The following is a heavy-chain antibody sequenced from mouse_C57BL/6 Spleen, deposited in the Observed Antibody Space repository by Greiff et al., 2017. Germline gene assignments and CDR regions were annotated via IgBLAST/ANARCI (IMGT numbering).Heavy chain of an antibody. CDR3: AREVYYGRDY. CDR2: INPNNGGT. Sequence: EVQLQQSGPELVKPGASVKISCKASGYTFTDYYMNWVKQSHGKSLEWIGDINPNNGGTSYNQKFKGKATLTVDKSSSTAYMELRSLTSEDSAVYYCAREVYYGRDYWGQGTTLTVSS. D-gene: IGHD1-1*01. J-gene: IGHJ2*01. CDR1: GYTFTDYY. V-gene: IGHV1-26*01.